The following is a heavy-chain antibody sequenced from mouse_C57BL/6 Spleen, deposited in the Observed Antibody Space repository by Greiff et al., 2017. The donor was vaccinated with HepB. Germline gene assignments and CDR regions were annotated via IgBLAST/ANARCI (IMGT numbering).Heavy chain of an antibody. J-gene: IGHJ2*01. CDR2: IDPETGGT. CDR3: TRREGAQAPGFDY. D-gene: IGHD3-2*02. Sequence: VQLQQSGAELVRPGASVTLSCKASGYTFTDYEMHWVKQTPVHGLEWIGAIDPETGGTAYNQKFKGKAILTADKSSSTAYMQLRSLTSEDSAVYYCTRREGAQAPGFDYWGQGTTLTVSS. CDR1: GYTFTDYE. V-gene: IGHV1-15*01.